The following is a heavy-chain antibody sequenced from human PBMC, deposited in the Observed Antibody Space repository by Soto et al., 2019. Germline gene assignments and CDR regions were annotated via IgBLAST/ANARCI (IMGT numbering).Heavy chain of an antibody. D-gene: IGHD6-6*01. V-gene: IGHV3-74*01. CDR2: IQSDGSDT. J-gene: IGHJ4*02. Sequence: GGSLRLSCAASGFTFSAYWMHWVRQAPGKGLVWVSRIQSDGSDTTYADSVKGRFTISRDNAKNTLYLQMNSLRAEDTAVYYCASLGTVSGRPDYWGQGTLVTVSS. CDR3: ASLGTVSGRPDY. CDR1: GFTFSAYW.